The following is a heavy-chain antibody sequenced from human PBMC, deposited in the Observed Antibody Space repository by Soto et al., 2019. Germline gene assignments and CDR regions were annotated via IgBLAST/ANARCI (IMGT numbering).Heavy chain of an antibody. CDR1: GFTFSSYG. D-gene: IGHD3-9*01. CDR2: ISYDGSNK. Sequence: GGSLRLPCAASGFTFSSYGMHWVRQAPGKGLEWVAVISYDGSNKYYADSVKGRFTISRDNSKNTLYLQMNSLRAEDTAVYYCAKGPRYFDPYYYYMDVWGKGTTVTVSS. V-gene: IGHV3-30*18. J-gene: IGHJ6*03. CDR3: AKGPRYFDPYYYYMDV.